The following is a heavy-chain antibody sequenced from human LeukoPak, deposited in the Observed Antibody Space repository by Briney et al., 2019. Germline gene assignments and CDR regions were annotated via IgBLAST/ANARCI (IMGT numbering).Heavy chain of an antibody. J-gene: IGHJ4*02. V-gene: IGHV2-5*01. CDR2: IYWNDDK. CDR3: AHRPGGLYYFDY. CDR1: GFSLSTSGVG. Sequence: SGPTLVNPTQTLTLTCTFSGFSLSTSGVGVGWIRQPPGKALEWLALIYWNDDKRYSPSLKSRLTITKDTSKNQVVLRMTNMDPVDTATYYCAHRPGGLYYFDYWGQGTLVTVSS. D-gene: IGHD6-19*01.